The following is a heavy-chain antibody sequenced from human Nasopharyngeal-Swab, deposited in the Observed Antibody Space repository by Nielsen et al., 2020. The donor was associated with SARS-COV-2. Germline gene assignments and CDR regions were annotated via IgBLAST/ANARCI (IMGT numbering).Heavy chain of an antibody. CDR3: ASTGRELSNYFDY. CDR2: IIPIFGTA. J-gene: IGHJ4*02. V-gene: IGHV1-69*01. D-gene: IGHD3-16*02. Sequence: WVRQAPGQGLEWMGGIIPIFGTANYAQKFQGRVTITADESTGTAYMELSSLRSEDTAVYYCASTGRELSNYFDYWGQGTLVTVSS.